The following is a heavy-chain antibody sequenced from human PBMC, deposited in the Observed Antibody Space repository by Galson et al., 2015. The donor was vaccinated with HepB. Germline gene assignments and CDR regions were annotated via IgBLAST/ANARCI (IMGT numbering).Heavy chain of an antibody. CDR1: GFIFSDYY. D-gene: IGHD2-2*01. CDR3: VTDRDCSGTKCYYTRFDS. CDR2: ISNLGTTS. Sequence: SLRLSCATSGFIFSDYYMSWIRQAPGKGLEWISYISNLGTTSYYADSVKGRFTLSRDHAHNTLYLQMDRLTAEDPAVYYCVTDRDCSGTKCYYTRFDSWGEGAPVTVSS. J-gene: IGHJ5*01. V-gene: IGHV3-11*01.